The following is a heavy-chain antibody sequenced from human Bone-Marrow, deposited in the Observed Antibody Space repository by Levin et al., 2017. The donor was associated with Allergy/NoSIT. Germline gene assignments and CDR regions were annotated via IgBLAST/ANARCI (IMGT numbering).Heavy chain of an antibody. V-gene: IGHV3-48*03. J-gene: IGHJ6*02. CDR3: ARDRRGGYCSSTSCYLGHYYYGMDV. CDR2: ISSSGSTI. D-gene: IGHD2-2*01. Sequence: GGSLRLSCAASGFTFSSYEMNWVRQAPGKGLEWVSYISSSGSTIYYADSVKGRFTISRDNAKNSLYLQMNSLRAEDTAVYYCARDRRGGYCSSTSCYLGHYYYGMDVWGQGTTVTVSS. CDR1: GFTFSSYE.